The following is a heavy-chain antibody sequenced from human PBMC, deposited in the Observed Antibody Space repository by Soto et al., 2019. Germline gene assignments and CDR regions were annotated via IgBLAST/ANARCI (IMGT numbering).Heavy chain of an antibody. D-gene: IGHD2-2*01. J-gene: IGHJ5*02. CDR3: ARVILDIVVVPAAMDP. Sequence: ASVKVSCKASGYTFTGYYMHWVRQAPGQGLEWMGRINPNSGGTNYAQKFQGRVTMTRDTSISTAYMELSRLRSDDTAVYYCARVILDIVVVPAAMDPWGQGTLVTVSS. CDR2: INPNSGGT. V-gene: IGHV1-2*06. CDR1: GYTFTGYY.